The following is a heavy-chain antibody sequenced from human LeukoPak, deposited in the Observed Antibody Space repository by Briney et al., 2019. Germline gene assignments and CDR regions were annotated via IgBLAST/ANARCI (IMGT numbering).Heavy chain of an antibody. D-gene: IGHD6-19*01. V-gene: IGHV1-2*02. CDR3: AREEEQWPAFDI. Sequence: ASVKVSCTASGYTFTAYYMHWVRQAPGQGLEWMGWINPNSGGTNYAQKFQGRVTMTRDTSISTAYMELSRLRSDDTAVYYCAREEEQWPAFDIWGQGTMVTVSS. J-gene: IGHJ3*02. CDR2: INPNSGGT. CDR1: GYTFTAYY.